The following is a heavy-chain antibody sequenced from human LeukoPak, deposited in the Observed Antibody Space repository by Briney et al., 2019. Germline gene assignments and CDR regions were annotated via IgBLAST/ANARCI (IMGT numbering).Heavy chain of an antibody. J-gene: IGHJ5*02. CDR3: ARDLGGHSSSWFDP. V-gene: IGHV3-11*04. D-gene: IGHD6-13*01. CDR2: ISSGGSTI. Sequence: PGGSLRLSCAASGFTFSDYYMNWIRQAPGKGLEWVSYISSGGSTIYYADSVKGRFTISRDNAKNSLYLQMNSLRAEDTAVYYCARDLGGHSSSWFDPWGQGTLVTVSS. CDR1: GFTFSDYY.